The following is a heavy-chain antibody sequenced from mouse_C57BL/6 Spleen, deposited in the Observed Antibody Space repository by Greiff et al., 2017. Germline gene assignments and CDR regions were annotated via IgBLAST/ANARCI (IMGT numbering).Heavy chain of an antibody. CDR3: TWGGIRCAH. J-gene: IGHJ3*01. Sequence: QVHVKQSGAELVRPGASVTLSCKASGYTFTDYEMHWVKQTPVHGLEWIGAIDPETGGTAYNQKFKGKAILTADKSSSTAYMELRSLTSEDSAVYYCTWGGIRCAHWGEKSLGTVSA. D-gene: IGHD1-1*01. CDR2: IDPETGGT. CDR1: GYTFTDYE. V-gene: IGHV1-15*01.